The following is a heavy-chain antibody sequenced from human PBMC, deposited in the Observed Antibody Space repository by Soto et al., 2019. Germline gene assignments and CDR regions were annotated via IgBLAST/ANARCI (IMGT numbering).Heavy chain of an antibody. CDR3: ARDTVYSSYGMDV. CDR1: GFTFSSYA. CDR2: ISYDGSNK. V-gene: IGHV3-30-3*01. Sequence: GESLRLSCAASGFTFSSYAMHWVRQAPGKGLEWVAVISYDGSNKYYADSVKGRFTISRDNSKNTLYLQMNSLRAEDTAVYYCARDTVYSSYGMDVWGQGTTVTVSS. D-gene: IGHD6-13*01. J-gene: IGHJ6*02.